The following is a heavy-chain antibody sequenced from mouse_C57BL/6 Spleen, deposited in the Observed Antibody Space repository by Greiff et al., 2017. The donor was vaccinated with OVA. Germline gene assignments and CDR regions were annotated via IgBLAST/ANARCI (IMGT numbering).Heavy chain of an antibody. V-gene: IGHV1-82*01. Sequence: QVQLRQSGPELVKPGASVKISCKASGYAFSSSWMNWVKQRPGKGLEWIGRIYPGDGDTNYNGKFKGKATLTADKSSSTAYMQLSSLTSEDSAVYFCASVVGSDYAMDYWGQGTSVTVSA. CDR3: ASVVGSDYAMDY. CDR2: IYPGDGDT. J-gene: IGHJ4*01. CDR1: GYAFSSSW. D-gene: IGHD1-1*01.